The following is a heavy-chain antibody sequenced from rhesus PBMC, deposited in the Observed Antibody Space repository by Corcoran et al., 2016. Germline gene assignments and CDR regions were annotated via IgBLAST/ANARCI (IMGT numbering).Heavy chain of an antibody. Sequence: QVQLQESGPELVKPSETLSLTCAVSGGSISSSNWWSWIRQPPGKGLEWIGRISGSGGSTSYNPSLKSRVTISTDTSKNQFSLKLSSVTAADTAVYYCARAVYGSGYYGVDYWGQGVLVTVSS. CDR2: ISGSGGST. J-gene: IGHJ4*01. V-gene: IGHV4-92*01. CDR1: GGSISSSNW. CDR3: ARAVYGSGYYGVDY. D-gene: IGHD3-28*01.